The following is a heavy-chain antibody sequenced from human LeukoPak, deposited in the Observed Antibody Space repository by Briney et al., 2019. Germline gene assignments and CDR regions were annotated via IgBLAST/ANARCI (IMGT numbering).Heavy chain of an antibody. Sequence: PGGSLRLSCAASGFTVSSNYMSWVRQAPGKGLEWVSVIYSGGSTYYAESVKGRFPISRDNSKNTLYLQMNSLRAEDTAVYYCAGTPYYYDSSGYYYWGQGTLVTVSS. CDR3: AGTPYYYDSSGYYY. D-gene: IGHD3-22*01. J-gene: IGHJ4*02. CDR1: GFTVSSNY. V-gene: IGHV3-53*01. CDR2: IYSGGST.